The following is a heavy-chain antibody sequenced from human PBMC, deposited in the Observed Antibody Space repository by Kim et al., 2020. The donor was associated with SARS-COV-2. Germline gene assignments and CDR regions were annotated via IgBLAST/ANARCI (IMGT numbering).Heavy chain of an antibody. CDR3: TTGTTVTIKSFQF. D-gene: IGHD4-17*01. CDR1: GFTFSNAW. CDR2: IKRNTDGGTT. J-gene: IGHJ1*01. Sequence: GGSLRLSCAASGFTFSNAWMSWVRQAPGKGLEWVGRIKRNTDGGTTDYAAPVKGRFTISRDDSENTLYLQMNSLKTEDTAVYYCTTGTTVTIKSFQFWGQGTLVTVSS. V-gene: IGHV3-15*01.